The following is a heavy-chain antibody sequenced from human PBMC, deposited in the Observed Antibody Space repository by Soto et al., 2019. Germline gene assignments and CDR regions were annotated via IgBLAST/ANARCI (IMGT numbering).Heavy chain of an antibody. D-gene: IGHD3-22*01. CDR3: ARDLGDDSSGYYSPSGAFDI. CDR2: IYYSGST. V-gene: IGHV4-31*03. Sequence: QVQLQESGPGLVKPSQTLSLTCTVSGGSISSGGYYWSWIRQHPGKGLEWIGYIYYSGSTYYNPSLRSRVTISVDTSKNQCSLRLSSVTAGDTAVFYCARDLGDDSSGYYSPSGAFDIWAKGQWSPSLQ. CDR1: GGSISSGGYY. J-gene: IGHJ3*02.